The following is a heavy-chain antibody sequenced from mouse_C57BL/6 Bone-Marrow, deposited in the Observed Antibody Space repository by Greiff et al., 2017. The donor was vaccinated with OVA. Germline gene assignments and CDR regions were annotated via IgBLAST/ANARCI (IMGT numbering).Heavy chain of an antibody. Sequence: QVQLQQPGAELVKPGASVKLSCKASGYTFTSYWMQWVKQRPGQGLEWIGEIDPSDSYTNYNQKFKGKATLTVDTSSSTAYMQLSSLTSEDSAVYYCANGCSLGFAYWGQGTLVTVSA. CDR2: IDPSDSYT. CDR1: GYTFTSYW. CDR3: ANGCSLGFAY. D-gene: IGHD6-1*01. J-gene: IGHJ3*01. V-gene: IGHV1-50*01.